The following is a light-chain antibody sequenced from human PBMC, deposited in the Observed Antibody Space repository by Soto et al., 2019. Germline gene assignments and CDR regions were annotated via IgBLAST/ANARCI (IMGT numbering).Light chain of an antibody. Sequence: DIQMTQSPSSVSASVGDRVTITCRASQGISSWLAWFQQKPGTAPNLLVYKASTLQSGVPSRFSGSGSGTDFTLTIDSLQPEDFATYYWQQASSFPLTFGGGTKVEI. CDR2: KAS. J-gene: IGKJ4*01. V-gene: IGKV1-12*01. CDR3: QQASSFPLT. CDR1: QGISSW.